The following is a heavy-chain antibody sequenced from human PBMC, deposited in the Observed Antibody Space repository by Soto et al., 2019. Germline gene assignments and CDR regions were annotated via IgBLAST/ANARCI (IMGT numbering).Heavy chain of an antibody. J-gene: IGHJ4*02. CDR3: TTDDPINRY. CDR1: GFIFSNAW. CDR2: VKSKTNGGTT. V-gene: IGHV3-15*01. Sequence: GGSLRLSCAASGFIFSNAWMSWVRQAPGKGLEWVGRVKSKTNGGTTDYAAPVRGRFSISRDDSKNTLYLQMNSLKTEDTAVYYCTTDDPINRYWGQGTLVTVSS.